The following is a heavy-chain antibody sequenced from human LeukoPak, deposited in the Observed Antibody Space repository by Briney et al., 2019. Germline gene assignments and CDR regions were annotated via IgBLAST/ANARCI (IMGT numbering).Heavy chain of an antibody. J-gene: IGHJ4*02. V-gene: IGHV4-30-4*01. CDR1: GGSISSGDYY. D-gene: IGHD6-25*01. CDR2: IYYSGST. Sequence: PSETLSLTCTVSGGSISSGDYYWSWIRQPPGKGLEWIGYIYYSGSTYYNPSLKSRVTISVDTSKNQFSLKLSSVTAADTALYYCAKRAPPGTAAGVPYYFDHWGQGTLVTVSS. CDR3: AKRAPPGTAAGVPYYFDH.